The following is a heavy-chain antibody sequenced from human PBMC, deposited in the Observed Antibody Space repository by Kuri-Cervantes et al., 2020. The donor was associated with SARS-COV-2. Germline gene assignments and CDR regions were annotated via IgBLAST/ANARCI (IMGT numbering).Heavy chain of an antibody. J-gene: IGHJ2*01. CDR2: ISSCGNTI. D-gene: IGHD5-24*01. CDR1: GFTFSSYE. V-gene: IGHV3-48*03. CDR3: SRESRDAYNLGSFDL. Sequence: GESLKISCAASGFTFSSYEMHWVRQAPGKGLEWVSYISSCGNTINYADAVKGRFTISRDKAKNSLYLQMNSLRDENTAVFYCSRESRDAYNLGSFDLWGRGTLVTVSS.